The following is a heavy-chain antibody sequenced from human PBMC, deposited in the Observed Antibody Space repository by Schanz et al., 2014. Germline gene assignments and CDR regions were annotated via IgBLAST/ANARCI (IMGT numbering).Heavy chain of an antibody. D-gene: IGHD2-15*01. CDR2: ISGSGGST. J-gene: IGHJ6*02. CDR3: AKARRKSNCSGGRCFHYSYYGMDV. Sequence: EVQLVESGGGAVRPGGSLRLSCAASGFTFNSYAMSWVRQAPGKGLEWVSAISGSGGSTYYADSVKGRFTISRDNSKNILYLQMNSLRAEDTAVYYCAKARRKSNCSGGRCFHYSYYGMDVWGQGTTVTVSS. V-gene: IGHV3-23*04. CDR1: GFTFNSYA.